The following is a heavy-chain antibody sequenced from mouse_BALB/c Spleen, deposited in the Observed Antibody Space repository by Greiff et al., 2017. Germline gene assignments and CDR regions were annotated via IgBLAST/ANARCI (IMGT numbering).Heavy chain of an antibody. CDR3: ARGGITTFFAY. CDR1: GYTFSSYW. CDR2: ILPGSGST. Sequence: QVQLKESGAELMKPGASVKISCKATGYTFSSYWIEWVKQRPGHGLEWIGEILPGSGSTNYNEKFKGKATFTADTSSNTAYMQLSSLTSEDSAVYYCARGGITTFFAYWGQGTLVTVSA. D-gene: IGHD2-4*01. V-gene: IGHV1-9*01. J-gene: IGHJ3*01.